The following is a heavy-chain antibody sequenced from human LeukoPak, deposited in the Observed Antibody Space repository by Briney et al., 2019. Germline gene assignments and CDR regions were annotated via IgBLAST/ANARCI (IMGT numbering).Heavy chain of an antibody. Sequence: ASVKVSCKASGYTFTGYYMHWVRQAPGQGLEWMGWINANSGGTNYAQKFQGRVTMTRDTSISTAYMELSRLRSDDTAVYYCARGTYYYDSSGYYVPFDYWGQGTLVTVSS. V-gene: IGHV1-2*02. CDR1: GYTFTGYY. CDR3: ARGTYYYDSSGYYVPFDY. CDR2: INANSGGT. J-gene: IGHJ4*02. D-gene: IGHD3-22*01.